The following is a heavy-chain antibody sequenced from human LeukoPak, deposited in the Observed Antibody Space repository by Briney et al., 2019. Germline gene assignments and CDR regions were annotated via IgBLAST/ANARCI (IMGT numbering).Heavy chain of an antibody. CDR1: RFTFSSYA. Sequence: GGSLRLSCAASRFTFSSYAMSWVRQAPGKGLEWVSVISGSGGSTYYADSVKGRFTISRDNSKNTLYLQMNSLRAEDTAVYYCAKVVRSNPPRLYYFDYWGQGTQVTVSS. CDR3: AKVVRSNPPRLYYFDY. CDR2: ISGSGGST. V-gene: IGHV3-23*01. J-gene: IGHJ4*02. D-gene: IGHD2-15*01.